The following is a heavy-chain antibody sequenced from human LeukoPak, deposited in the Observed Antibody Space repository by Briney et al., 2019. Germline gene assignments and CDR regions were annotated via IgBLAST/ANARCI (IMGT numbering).Heavy chain of an antibody. CDR3: AREDFNYGMDV. Sequence: GGSLRLSCVASGFTFRSSQVNWVRQAPGKGLEWVSYISSSGGTIHYADSVKGRFTISRDNAKNSVSLQMDSLGAADTAVYYCAREDFNYGMDVWGQGTTVIVSS. V-gene: IGHV3-48*03. CDR1: GFTFRSSQ. CDR2: ISSSGGTI. J-gene: IGHJ6*02.